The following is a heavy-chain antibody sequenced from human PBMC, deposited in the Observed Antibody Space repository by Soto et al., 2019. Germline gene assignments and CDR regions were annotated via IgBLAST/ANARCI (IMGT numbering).Heavy chain of an antibody. D-gene: IGHD3-10*01. V-gene: IGHV1-69*12. CDR2: IIPIDATV. Sequence: QVQLVQSGAEVKKPGSSVKVSCKASGGTISNYALISWVRQAPGQGLEWMGGIIPIDATVNYAQKFQGRITITADESTTTAYMDLGSLRSEDTAVYYCARELLGFGYTYGDVWGQGTTVTVSS. J-gene: IGHJ6*01. CDR1: GGTISNYA. CDR3: ARELLGFGYTYGDV.